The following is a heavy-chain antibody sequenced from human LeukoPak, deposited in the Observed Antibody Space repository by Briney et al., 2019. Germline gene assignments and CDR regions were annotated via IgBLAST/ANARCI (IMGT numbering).Heavy chain of an antibody. CDR1: GGSISSHY. V-gene: IGHV4-59*11. D-gene: IGHD2-2*01. J-gene: IGHJ6*04. CDR3: ARGYCSSTSCPSVVLSV. Sequence: SETLSLTCTASGGSISSHYWSWIRQPPGKGLEWIGYIYYSGSTNYSPSLKSRVTISVDTSKNQFSLKLSSVTAADTAVYYCARGYCSSTSCPSVVLSVWGKGTTVTVSP. CDR2: IYYSGST.